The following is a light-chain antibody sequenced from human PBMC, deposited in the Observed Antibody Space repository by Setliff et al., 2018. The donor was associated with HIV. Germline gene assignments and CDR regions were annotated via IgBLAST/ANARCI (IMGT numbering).Light chain of an antibody. J-gene: IGLJ1*01. CDR1: SDDVGASNY. CDR2: EVK. V-gene: IGLV2-14*01. CDR3: ISYTKTASVYV. Sequence: QSALTQPASMSGSPVQSITISCTGTSDDVGASNYVSGYQQHPGKAPKLIIYEVKVRSSGFSSRFSGSKSGNTASLTLSWLQTEDEADYYCISYTKTASVYVFGSGTKVTVL.